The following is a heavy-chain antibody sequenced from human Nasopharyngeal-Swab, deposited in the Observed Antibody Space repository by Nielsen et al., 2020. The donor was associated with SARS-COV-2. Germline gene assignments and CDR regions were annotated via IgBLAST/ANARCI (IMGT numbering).Heavy chain of an antibody. J-gene: IGHJ5*02. V-gene: IGHV1-46*01. CDR2: INPSGGST. CDR3: ATSAPYCSSTSCYTNWFDP. CDR1: GYTFTSYY. D-gene: IGHD2-2*02. Sequence: ASVQVSCKASGYTFTSYYMHWVRQAPAQGLEWMGIINPSGGSTSYAQKFQGRVTMTRDTSTSTVYMELSSLRSEDTAVYYCATSAPYCSSTSCYTNWFDPWGQGTLVTVSS.